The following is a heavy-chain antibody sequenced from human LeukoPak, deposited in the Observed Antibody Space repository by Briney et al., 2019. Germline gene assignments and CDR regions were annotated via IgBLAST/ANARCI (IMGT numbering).Heavy chain of an antibody. CDR2: IYSGGST. CDR3: ARDRYGILTGYTPAHYYYYGMDV. J-gene: IGHJ6*02. Sequence: GGSLRLSCAASGFTVSSNYMSWVRQAPGKGLEWVSVIYSGGSTYYADSVKGRFTISRHNSKNTLYLQMNSLRAEDTAVYYCARDRYGILTGYTPAHYYYYGMDVWGQGTTVTVPS. D-gene: IGHD3-9*01. V-gene: IGHV3-53*04. CDR1: GFTVSSNY.